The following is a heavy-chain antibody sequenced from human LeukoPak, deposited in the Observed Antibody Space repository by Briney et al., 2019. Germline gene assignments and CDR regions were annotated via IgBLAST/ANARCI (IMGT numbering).Heavy chain of an antibody. J-gene: IGHJ6*02. CDR1: GGSISSYY. CDR3: ARGPPDYYYGMDV. V-gene: IGHV4-59*01. Sequence: SETLSLTCTVSGGSISSYYWTWIRQPLGKGLEWIGYMYYSGNTNYNPSLKNRVTISVDTSKNQFSLKLSSVTAADTAVYYCARGPPDYYYGMDVWGQGTTVTVS. CDR2: MYYSGNT. D-gene: IGHD1-14*01.